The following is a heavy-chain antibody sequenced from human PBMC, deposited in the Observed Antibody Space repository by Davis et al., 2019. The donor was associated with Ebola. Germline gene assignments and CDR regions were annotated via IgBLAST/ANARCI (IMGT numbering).Heavy chain of an antibody. CDR2: INPNSGGT. J-gene: IGHJ6*02. Sequence: ASVKVSCKASGYTFTGYYMHWVRQAPGQGLEWMGWINPNSGGTNYAQKFQGWVTMTRDTSISTAYMELSRLRSDDTAVYYCARDPPLYIVGAKQENGMDVWGQGTTVTVSS. CDR1: GYTFTGYY. V-gene: IGHV1-2*04. CDR3: ARDPPLYIVGAKQENGMDV. D-gene: IGHD1-26*01.